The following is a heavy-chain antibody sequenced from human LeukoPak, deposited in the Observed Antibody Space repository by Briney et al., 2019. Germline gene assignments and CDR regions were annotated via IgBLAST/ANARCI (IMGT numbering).Heavy chain of an antibody. CDR2: IDDSGNT. D-gene: IGHD3-22*01. V-gene: IGHV4-59*01. CDR3: ARGPYSYDSSGAFDI. J-gene: IGHJ3*02. CDR1: GASIRNYF. Sequence: PSETLSLTCSVSGASIRNYFWSWLRQPAGKGLEWIGYIDDSGNTNFQPSLKNRVTISVDTSKNQFSLKLRSVTAADAAVYFCARGPYSYDSSGAFDIGGQGTMVTVSA.